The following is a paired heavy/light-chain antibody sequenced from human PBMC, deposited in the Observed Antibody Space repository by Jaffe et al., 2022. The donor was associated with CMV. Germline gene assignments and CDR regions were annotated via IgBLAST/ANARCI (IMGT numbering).Light chain of an antibody. CDR1: QSVSSSY. V-gene: IGKV3-20*01. CDR3: QQYGSSRYT. J-gene: IGKJ2*01. CDR2: GAS. Sequence: EIVLTQSPGTLSLSPGERATLSCRASQSVSSSYLAWYQQKPGQAPRLLIYGASSRATGIPDRFSGSGSGTDFTLTISRLEPEDFAVYYCQQYGSSRYTFGQGTKLEIK.
Heavy chain of an antibody. CDR2: ISSSSSYI. D-gene: IGHD5-18*01. J-gene: IGHJ6*03. CDR1: GFTFSSYS. Sequence: EVQLVESGGGLVKPGGSLRLSCAASGFTFSSYSMNWVRQAPGKGLEWVSSISSSSSYIYYADSVKGRFTISRDNAKNSLYLQMNSLRAEDTAVYYCARENVDTPLADYYYYYYMDVWGKGTTVTVSS. V-gene: IGHV3-21*01. CDR3: ARENVDTPLADYYYYYYMDV.